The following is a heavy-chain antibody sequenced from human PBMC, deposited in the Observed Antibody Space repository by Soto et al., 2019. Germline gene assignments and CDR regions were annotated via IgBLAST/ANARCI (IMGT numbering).Heavy chain of an antibody. CDR3: AKDAYYGSSGFYYYFDY. Sequence: GGSLRLSCAASAFTFSNYGMNWVRQVPGKGLEWVAVISSDGSEKYYVDSVKGRFTISRDNIKNTLYLQMNSLRAEDTAVYYCAKDAYYGSSGFYYYFDYWGQGTLVTVSS. CDR1: AFTFSNYG. D-gene: IGHD3-22*01. J-gene: IGHJ4*02. CDR2: ISSDGSEK. V-gene: IGHV3-30*18.